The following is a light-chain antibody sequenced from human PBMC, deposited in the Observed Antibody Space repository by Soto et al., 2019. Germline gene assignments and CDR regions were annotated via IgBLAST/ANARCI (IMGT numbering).Light chain of an antibody. Sequence: QSVLTQPPSVSAAPGQKVTISCSGSNSNIGRTYVSWYQQLPGTAPKLLIYDNNKRPSGIPDRFSGSKSGTSATLDISGLQTGDEAGYYCGTWHNNVNWVFGGGTKLTVL. V-gene: IGLV1-51*01. CDR2: DNN. CDR1: NSNIGRTY. CDR3: GTWHNNVNWV. J-gene: IGLJ3*02.